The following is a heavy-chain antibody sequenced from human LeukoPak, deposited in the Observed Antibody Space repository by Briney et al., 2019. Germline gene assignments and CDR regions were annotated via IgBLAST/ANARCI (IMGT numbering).Heavy chain of an antibody. Sequence: GGSLRLSCAASGFTFSNAWMSWVRQAPGKGLEWVGRIKSKTDGGTTDYAAPVKGRFTISRDDSKNTLYLQMNSLKTEDTAVYYYTTISIEVVKTALWGQGTLVTVSS. V-gene: IGHV3-15*01. CDR3: TTISIEVVKTAL. D-gene: IGHD3-22*01. J-gene: IGHJ4*02. CDR1: GFTFSNAW. CDR2: IKSKTDGGTT.